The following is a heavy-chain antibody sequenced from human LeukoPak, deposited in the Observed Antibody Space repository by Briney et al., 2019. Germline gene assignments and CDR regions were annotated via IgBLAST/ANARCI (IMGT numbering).Heavy chain of an antibody. V-gene: IGHV4-59*11. CDR2: ISFIGST. J-gene: IGHJ3*02. CDR1: DDSFSSLY. Sequence: SETLSLACAVADDSFSSLYWTWVRQPPGEGMEWNGYISFIGSTHYNPSLKSRDTISIDTSKNQFSLKMSSVTAADTAVYYCARDLVTVTKGFDIWGQGTMVSVSS. CDR3: ARDLVTVTKGFDI. D-gene: IGHD4-17*01.